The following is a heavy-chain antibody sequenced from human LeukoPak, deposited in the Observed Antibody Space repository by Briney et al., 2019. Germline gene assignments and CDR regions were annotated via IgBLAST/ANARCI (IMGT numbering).Heavy chain of an antibody. Sequence: PSETLSLTCAVYGGSFSGYYWSRIRQPPGKGLEWIGYIYYSGSTNYNPSLKSRVTISVDTSKNQFSLKLSSVTAADTAVYYCARHSDFWSGRYSREAFDIWGQGTMVTVSS. CDR3: ARHSDFWSGRYSREAFDI. CDR1: GGSFSGYY. D-gene: IGHD3-3*01. V-gene: IGHV4-59*08. J-gene: IGHJ3*02. CDR2: IYYSGST.